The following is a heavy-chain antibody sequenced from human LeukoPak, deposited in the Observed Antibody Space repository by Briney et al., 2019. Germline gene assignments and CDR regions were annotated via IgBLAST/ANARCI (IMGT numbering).Heavy chain of an antibody. D-gene: IGHD2-21*02. Sequence: GGSLRLSCAASGFIFSNAWMSWVRQAPGKGLEWVGRIKTETDDWTTDYAAPVKGRFTISRDDSKNTLYLQMNSLKTEDTAVYYCTTDLIVVVTADNWFDPWGQGTLVTVSS. CDR1: GFIFSNAW. J-gene: IGHJ5*02. CDR2: IKTETDDWTT. CDR3: TTDLIVVVTADNWFDP. V-gene: IGHV3-15*01.